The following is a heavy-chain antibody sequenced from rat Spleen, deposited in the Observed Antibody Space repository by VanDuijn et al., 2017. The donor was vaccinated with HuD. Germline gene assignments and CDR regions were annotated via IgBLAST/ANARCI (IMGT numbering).Heavy chain of an antibody. D-gene: IGHD1-10*01. CDR2: ISTGGTST. CDR1: GRTFSDYY. J-gene: IGHJ2*01. V-gene: IGHV5-27*01. CDR3: TTGAQPRD. Sequence: EVQLVESGGGLVQPGRSLKLSCAASGRTFSDYYMAWVRQAPTKGLEWVAYISTGGTSTYYRDSVKGRFTISRDDAKSFLYLQMDSLRSEDTATYYCTTGAQPRDWGQGVMVTVSS.